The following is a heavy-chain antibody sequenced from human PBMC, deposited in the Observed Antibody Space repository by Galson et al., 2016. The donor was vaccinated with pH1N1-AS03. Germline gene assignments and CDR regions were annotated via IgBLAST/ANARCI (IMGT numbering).Heavy chain of an antibody. CDR1: GFTFSTYT. D-gene: IGHD3-22*01. Sequence: PRLSCAASGFTFSTYTMNWVRQAPGKGLEWVAYISSSSRFIYYADAVQGRFTISKDSPKNSVYLHMNGLRAEDTAVYYCARDGGYSSGWIDFWGQGTLVSVSS. CDR3: ARDGGYSSGWIDF. J-gene: IGHJ4*02. CDR2: ISSSSRFI. V-gene: IGHV3-21*01.